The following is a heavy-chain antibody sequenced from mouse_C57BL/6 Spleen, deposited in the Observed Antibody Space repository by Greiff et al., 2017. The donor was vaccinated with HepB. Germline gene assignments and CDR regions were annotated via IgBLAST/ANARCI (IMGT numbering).Heavy chain of an antibody. J-gene: IGHJ4*01. CDR3: ARGDNYVDYAMDY. V-gene: IGHV1-80*01. CDR2: IYPGDGDT. CDR1: GYAFSSYW. D-gene: IGHD1-3*01. Sequence: VKLQESGAELVKPGASVKISCKASGYAFSSYWMNWVKQRPGKGLEWIGQIYPGDGDTNYNGKFKGKATLTADKSSSTAYMQLSSLTSEDSAVYFCARGDNYVDYAMDYWGQGTSVTVSS.